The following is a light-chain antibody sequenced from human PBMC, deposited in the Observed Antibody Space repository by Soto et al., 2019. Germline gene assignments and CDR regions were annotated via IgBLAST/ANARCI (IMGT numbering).Light chain of an antibody. J-gene: IGKJ5*01. Sequence: EMVMTQSPATLSVSPVERDALSCRASQSVSRKLAWYRQRPGQAPRVVIYDTSTRATGVPARFSVGGSGTHGTLTISRLEKEDGAVYYCQHYVTSSITFGQGTRLEIK. CDR2: DTS. CDR3: QHYVTSSIT. V-gene: IGKV3-15*01. CDR1: QSVSRK.